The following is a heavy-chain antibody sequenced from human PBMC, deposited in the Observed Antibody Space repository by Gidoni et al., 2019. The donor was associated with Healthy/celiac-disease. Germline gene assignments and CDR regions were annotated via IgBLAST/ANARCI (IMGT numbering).Heavy chain of an antibody. CDR1: GGSFSGYY. CDR2: INHSGST. Sequence: QVQLQQWGAGLLKHSETLSLTCAVYGGSFSGYYWSWIRQPPGKGLEWIGEINHSGSTNYNPSLKSRVTISVDTSKNQFSLKLSSVTAADTAVYYCARGGLMIGDAFDIWGQGTMVTVSS. CDR3: ARGGLMIGDAFDI. J-gene: IGHJ3*02. D-gene: IGHD3-22*01. V-gene: IGHV4-34*01.